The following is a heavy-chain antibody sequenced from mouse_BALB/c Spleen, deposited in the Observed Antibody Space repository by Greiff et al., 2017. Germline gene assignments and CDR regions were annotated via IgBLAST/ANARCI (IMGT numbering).Heavy chain of an antibody. J-gene: IGHJ1*01. D-gene: IGHD1-1*01. Sequence: DVQLQESGPGLVKPSQSLSLTCTVTGYSITSDYAWNWIRQFPGNKLEWMGYISYSGSTSYNPSLKSRISITRDTSKNQFFLQLNSVTTEDTATYYCARYYGSSLYWYFDVGGAGTTVTVSS. CDR1: GYSITSDYA. CDR3: ARYYGSSLYWYFDV. CDR2: ISYSGST. V-gene: IGHV3-2*02.